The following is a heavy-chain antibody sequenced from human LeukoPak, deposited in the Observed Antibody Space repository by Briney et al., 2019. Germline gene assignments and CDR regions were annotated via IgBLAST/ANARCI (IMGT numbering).Heavy chain of an antibody. CDR2: INHSGST. CDR1: GGSFSGYY. D-gene: IGHD5-12*01. V-gene: IGHV4-34*01. J-gene: IGHJ4*02. CDR3: ARHRWLRLVDY. Sequence: TSETLSLTCAVYGGSFSGYYWSWIRQPPGKGLEWIGEINHSGSTNYNPSLKSRVTISVDTSKNQFSLKLSSVTAADTAVYYCARHRWLRLVDYWGQGTLVTVSS.